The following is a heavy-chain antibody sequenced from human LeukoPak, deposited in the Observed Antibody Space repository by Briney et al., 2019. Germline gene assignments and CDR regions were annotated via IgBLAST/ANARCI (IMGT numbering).Heavy chain of an antibody. D-gene: IGHD2-15*01. CDR1: GYTFSNFG. CDR3: ARDFFQSGGSWYDCFDP. CDR2: ISTNSGH. Sequence: GASVKVSCKSSGYTFSNFGISWVRQAPGQGLEWTGWISTNSGHKAQKFQDRLTMTTDTSTTTSYMELRSLRSDDTAVYYCARDFFQSGGSWYDCFDPWGQGTLVTVSS. J-gene: IGHJ5*02. V-gene: IGHV1-18*01.